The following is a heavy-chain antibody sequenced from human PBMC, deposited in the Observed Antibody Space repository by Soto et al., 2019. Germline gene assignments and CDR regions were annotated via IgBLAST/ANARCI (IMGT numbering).Heavy chain of an antibody. V-gene: IGHV6-1*01. CDR1: GDSVSSNTAS. J-gene: IGHJ5*02. D-gene: IGHD5-12*01. CDR2: TYFRSKWYN. Sequence: SQTLSLTCAISGDSVSSNTASWNWIRQSPSRGLEWLGRTYFRSKWYNDYAVSVKSRIIINPDTTNNQFSLQLNSVTPEDTAVYFCAKGDNLGPKTGYAFDPWGQGIMVTVSS. CDR3: AKGDNLGPKTGYAFDP.